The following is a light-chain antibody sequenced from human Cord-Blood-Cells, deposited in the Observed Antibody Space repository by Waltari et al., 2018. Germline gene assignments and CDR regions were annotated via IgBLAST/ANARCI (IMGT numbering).Light chain of an antibody. V-gene: IGLV2-11*01. CDR1: SSDVGGYNY. CDR2: DVS. CDR3: CSYAGSYSYV. J-gene: IGLJ1*01. Sequence: HSALTQPRSVSGSPGQSVTISCTGTSSDVGGYNYVSWYQQHSGNAPKLMIYDVSKRPSRVPDRFSGSKSGNTACLTISGLQAEDEADYYCCSYAGSYSYVFGTGTKVTVL.